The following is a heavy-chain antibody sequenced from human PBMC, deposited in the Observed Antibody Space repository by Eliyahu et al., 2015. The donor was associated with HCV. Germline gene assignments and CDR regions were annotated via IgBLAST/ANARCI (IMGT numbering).Heavy chain of an antibody. CDR1: GGSITSSTYY. Sequence: QLQLQESGPGLVKPSETLSLTCTVSGGSITSSTYYWGWVRQPPGKGLEWIGSIFYSGSTYYNPSLESRVTISVDTSKNQLSLKLSSVTAADTAVYYCARLYAGKRPPDYWGQGTLVTVSS. CDR3: ARLYAGKRPPDY. CDR2: IFYSGST. J-gene: IGHJ4*02. V-gene: IGHV4-39*01. D-gene: IGHD4-23*01.